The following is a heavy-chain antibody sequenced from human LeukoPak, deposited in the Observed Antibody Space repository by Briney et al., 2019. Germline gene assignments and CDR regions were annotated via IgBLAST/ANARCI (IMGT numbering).Heavy chain of an antibody. CDR1: GFTFSSYE. CDR3: AKDVRRDCSGGSCSSY. D-gene: IGHD2-15*01. V-gene: IGHV3-48*03. CDR2: ISSSGSTI. Sequence: GGSLRLSCAASGFTFSSYEMNWVRQAPEKGLEWISYISSSGSTIYYADSVRGRFTISRDNAMNSLYLQMNSLRAEDTAVYYCAKDVRRDCSGGSCSSYWGQGTLVTVSS. J-gene: IGHJ4*02.